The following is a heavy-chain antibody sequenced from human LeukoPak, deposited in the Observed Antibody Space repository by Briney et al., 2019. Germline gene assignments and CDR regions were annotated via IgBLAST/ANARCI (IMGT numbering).Heavy chain of an antibody. Sequence: SEALSLTCAVYGGSFSGYYWSWIRQPPGKGLEWIGEISHSGSTNYNPSLKSRVTISVDTSKNQFSLKLSSVTAADTAVYDCASGALWFGELLSWFDPWGQGTLVTVSS. CDR3: ASGALWFGELLSWFDP. J-gene: IGHJ5*02. D-gene: IGHD3-10*01. CDR2: ISHSGST. V-gene: IGHV4-34*01. CDR1: GGSFSGYY.